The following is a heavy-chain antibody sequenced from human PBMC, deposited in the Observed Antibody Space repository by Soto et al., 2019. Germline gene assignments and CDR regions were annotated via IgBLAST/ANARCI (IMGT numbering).Heavy chain of an antibody. CDR3: ARRSSGWYFDY. V-gene: IGHV3-23*01. CDR1: GFSFSSYA. D-gene: IGHD6-19*01. J-gene: IGHJ4*02. Sequence: EVQLLESGGGLVQPGGSLRLSCAASGFSFSSYAMNWVRQAPGKGLEWVSVISGGGDSTYYADSVKGRFTISRDNSKNTLYLQMISLRAEDTAVYYSARRSSGWYFDYWGQGTLVIVSS. CDR2: ISGGGDST.